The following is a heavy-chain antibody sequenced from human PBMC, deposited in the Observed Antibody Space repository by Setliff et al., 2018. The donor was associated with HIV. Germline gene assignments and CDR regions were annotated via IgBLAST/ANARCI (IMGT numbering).Heavy chain of an antibody. D-gene: IGHD6-19*01. CDR1: GGSISSYY. Sequence: PSETLSLTCTVSGGSISSYYWSWIRQPPGKGLEWIGHIYNSASTSYNPSLKSRVTISVDTSKNQFSLKLSSVTAADTAVYYCARQGGSGWSFDYWGQGTLVTVSS. V-gene: IGHV4-59*08. J-gene: IGHJ4*02. CDR3: ARQGGSGWSFDY. CDR2: IYNSAST.